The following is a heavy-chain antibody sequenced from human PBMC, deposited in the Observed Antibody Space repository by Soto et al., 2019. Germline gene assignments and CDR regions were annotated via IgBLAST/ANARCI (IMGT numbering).Heavy chain of an antibody. CDR2: INPSGGST. Sequence: QVQLVQSGAEVKKPGASVKVSCKASGYTFTSYYMHWVRQAPGQGLEWMGIINPSGGSTSYAQKFQGGVTMTRDPSRRTVYMELSSLKSEDTAVYYWGREWRYGTGTKYYFDSWGQGTLVTVSS. CDR3: GREWRYGTGTKYYFDS. D-gene: IGHD1-7*01. J-gene: IGHJ4*02. CDR1: GYTFTSYY. V-gene: IGHV1-46*01.